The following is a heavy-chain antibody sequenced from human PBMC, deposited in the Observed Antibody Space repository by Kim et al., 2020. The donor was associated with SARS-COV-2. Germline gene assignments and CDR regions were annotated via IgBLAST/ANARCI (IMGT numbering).Heavy chain of an antibody. CDR1: GFTFGDYA. V-gene: IGHV3-49*04. CDR3: TQSRAGYPWYGHY. D-gene: IGHD6-13*01. CDR2: VRSMAHGATT. Sequence: GGSLRLSCAASGFTFGDYAMNWVRQAPGKGLEWVGFVRSMAHGATTEYVASVKGRFTISRDDSKTIAYLQMDSLKSEDTAVYYCTQSRAGYPWYGHYWGQGTLVTVSS. J-gene: IGHJ4*02.